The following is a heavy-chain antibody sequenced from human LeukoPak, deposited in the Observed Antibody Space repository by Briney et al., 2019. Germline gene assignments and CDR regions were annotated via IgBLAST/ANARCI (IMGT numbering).Heavy chain of an antibody. D-gene: IGHD3-22*01. Sequence: PSETLSLTCTVSGGSISSSSYYWGWIRQPPGKGLEWIGSIYYSGSTYYNPSLKSRVTISVDTSKNQFSLKLSSVTAADTAVYYCGETYYDSSQYPLNWGQGTLVTVSS. J-gene: IGHJ4*02. CDR2: IYYSGST. CDR1: GGSISSSSYY. CDR3: GETYYDSSQYPLN. V-gene: IGHV4-39*07.